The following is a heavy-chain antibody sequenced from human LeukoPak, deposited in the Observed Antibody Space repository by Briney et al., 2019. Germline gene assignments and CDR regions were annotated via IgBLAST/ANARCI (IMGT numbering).Heavy chain of an antibody. CDR3: ARVEDTAAPPKFDP. Sequence: PSETLSLTCTVSGGSISSYYWSWIRQPPGKGLEWIGYIYYSGSTNYNPSLKSRVTISVDTSKNQFSLKLSSVTAADTAVYYCARVEDTAAPPKFDPWGQGTLVTVSS. V-gene: IGHV4-59*01. CDR2: IYYSGST. CDR1: GGSISSYY. J-gene: IGHJ5*02. D-gene: IGHD6-6*01.